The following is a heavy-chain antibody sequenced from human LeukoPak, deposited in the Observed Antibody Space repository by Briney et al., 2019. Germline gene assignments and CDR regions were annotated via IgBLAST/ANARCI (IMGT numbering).Heavy chain of an antibody. CDR3: AKVGHIPLPGDYYFDY. CDR2: ISGSGGST. CDR1: GFTFSSYA. D-gene: IGHD7-27*01. J-gene: IGHJ4*02. Sequence: PGGSLRLSCAASGFTFSSYAMSWVRQAPGKGLEWVSVISGSGGSTYYADSVKGRFTISRDSSKNTLYLQMNSLAGEDTAVYYCAKVGHIPLPGDYYFDYWGQGTLVTVSS. V-gene: IGHV3-23*01.